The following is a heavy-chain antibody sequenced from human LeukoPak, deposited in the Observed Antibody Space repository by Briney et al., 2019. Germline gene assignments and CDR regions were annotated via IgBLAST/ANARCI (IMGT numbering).Heavy chain of an antibody. CDR2: INPNSGGT. Sequence: ASVKVSCKASAYTFTGYYMHWVRQAPGQGLEWMGRINPNSGGTNYAQKFQGRVTMTRDRSISTAYMELSRLRSDGTAVYYCARGGPRYYDSSGYANPPFDYWGQGTLVTVSS. J-gene: IGHJ4*02. CDR1: AYTFTGYY. CDR3: ARGGPRYYDSSGYANPPFDY. V-gene: IGHV1-2*06. D-gene: IGHD3-22*01.